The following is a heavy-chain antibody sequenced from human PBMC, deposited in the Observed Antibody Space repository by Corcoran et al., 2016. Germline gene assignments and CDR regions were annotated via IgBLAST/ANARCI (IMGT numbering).Heavy chain of an antibody. J-gene: IGHJ4*02. V-gene: IGHV1-3*01. CDR1: GYIFTSYA. Sequence: QVQLVQSGAEVKKPGASVKVSCKASGYIFTSYAMHWVRQAPGQRLEWMGWINAGNGNTKYSQKFQGRVTITRDTSASTAYMELSSLRSEDTAVYYCASGRWLQLPLFDYWGQGTLVTDSS. CDR3: ASGRWLQLPLFDY. D-gene: IGHD5-12*01. CDR2: INAGNGNT.